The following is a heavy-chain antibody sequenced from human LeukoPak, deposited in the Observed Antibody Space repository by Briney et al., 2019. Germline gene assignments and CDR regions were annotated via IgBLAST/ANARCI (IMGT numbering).Heavy chain of an antibody. CDR3: ARDPYYYDSSGYYPRYFDY. Sequence: GGSLRLSCAASGFTFSTYWMTWVRQAPGKGLEWVANINQEGSETYYVDSVKGRFTISRDNAKNSLYLQMNSLRAEDTALYYCARDPYYYDSSGYYPRYFDYWGQGTLVTVSS. J-gene: IGHJ4*02. CDR1: GFTFSTYW. V-gene: IGHV3-7*03. D-gene: IGHD3-22*01. CDR2: INQEGSET.